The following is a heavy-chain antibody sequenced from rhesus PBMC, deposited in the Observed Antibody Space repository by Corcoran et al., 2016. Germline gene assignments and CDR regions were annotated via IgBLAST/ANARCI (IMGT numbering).Heavy chain of an antibody. J-gene: IGHJ4*01. D-gene: IGHD3-9*01. CDR1: GYSISSGYY. V-gene: IGHV4-99*02. CDR2: ISGSSGGT. Sequence: QVQLQESGPGLVKPSETLSLTCAVSGYSISSGYYWGWIRQPPGKGLEYIGYISGSSGGTNYNPSLTGRVTISKDTSKNQFSLKLSSVTAADTAAYYCAREYYEDDYGYYYPFDYWGQGVLVTVSS. CDR3: AREYYEDDYGYYYPFDY.